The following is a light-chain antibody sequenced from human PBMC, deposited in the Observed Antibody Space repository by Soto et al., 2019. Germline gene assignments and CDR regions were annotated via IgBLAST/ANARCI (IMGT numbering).Light chain of an antibody. V-gene: IGLV2-14*01. CDR1: SSDVGGYNY. CDR3: SSYTSSSTRA. CDR2: DVS. Sequence: QSALTQPASVSGSPGQSITISCTGTSSDVGGYNYVSWYQQHPGKAPKLMIYDVSDRPSGVSNRFSGSKSGNTASLTICGLQAEDEAHYYCSSYTSSSTRAFGGGTKLTVL. J-gene: IGLJ2*01.